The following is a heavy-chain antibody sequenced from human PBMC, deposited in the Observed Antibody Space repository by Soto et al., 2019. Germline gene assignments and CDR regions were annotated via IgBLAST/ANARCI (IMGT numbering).Heavy chain of an antibody. Sequence: QITLKESGPTLVKPTQTLTLTCTFSGLSLSTTGVGVGWIRQPPGKALEWLALIYWDDDKRSSPSLKSRLTITKDTSKNQVVLTITNMDPVDTATYYCVQSRCGGDCLQSYSSHSYYGLDVWGQGTTVTVSS. CDR3: VQSRCGGDCLQSYSSHSYYGLDV. CDR1: GLSLSTTGVG. D-gene: IGHD2-21*02. J-gene: IGHJ6*02. CDR2: IYWDDDK. V-gene: IGHV2-5*02.